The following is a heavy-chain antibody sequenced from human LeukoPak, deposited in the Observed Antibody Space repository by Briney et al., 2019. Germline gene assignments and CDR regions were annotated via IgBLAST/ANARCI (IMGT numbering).Heavy chain of an antibody. V-gene: IGHV3-30*03. D-gene: IGHD3-3*01. J-gene: IGHJ4*02. CDR3: ARTYYDFWSGYYDPIPIDY. CDR2: ISYDGSNK. CDR1: GFTFSSYG. Sequence: TGGSLRLSCAASGFTFSSYGMHWVRQAPGKGLEWVAVISYDGSNKYYADSVKGRFTISRDNSKNTLYLQINSLRAEDTAVYYCARTYYDFWSGYYDPIPIDYWGQGTLVTVSS.